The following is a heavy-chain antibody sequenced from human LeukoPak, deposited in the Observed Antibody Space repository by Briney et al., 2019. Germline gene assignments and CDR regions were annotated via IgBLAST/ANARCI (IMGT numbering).Heavy chain of an antibody. D-gene: IGHD3-10*01. CDR3: ARDTNMVRGVITVYYYYYMDV. CDR1: GFSFSDYS. J-gene: IGHJ6*03. V-gene: IGHV3-21*01. Sequence: GGSLRLSCAASGFSFSDYSMIWVRQAPGKGLEWVSSLSSSRSYIYYADSVKGRFTISRDNAKNSLYLEMNSLRAGDTAVYYCARDTNMVRGVITVYYYYYMDVWGKGTTVTVSS. CDR2: LSSSRSYI.